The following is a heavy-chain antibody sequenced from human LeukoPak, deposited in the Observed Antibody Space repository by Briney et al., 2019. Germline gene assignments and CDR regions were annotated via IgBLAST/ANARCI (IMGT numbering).Heavy chain of an antibody. J-gene: IGHJ4*02. CDR2: ISYDGSNK. CDR3: ARDLAYSRLDY. V-gene: IGHV3-30*04. Sequence: GGSLRLSCAASGFTFSSYAMHWVRQAPGKGLEWVAVISYDGSNKYYADSVKGRFTISRDNSKNTLYLQMNSLRAEDTAVYYCARDLAYSRLDYWGQGMLVTVSS. D-gene: IGHD5-18*01. CDR1: GFTFSSYA.